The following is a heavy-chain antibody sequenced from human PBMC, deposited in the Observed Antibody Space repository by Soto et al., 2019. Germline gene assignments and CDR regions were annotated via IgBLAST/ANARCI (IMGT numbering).Heavy chain of an antibody. CDR2: ISGDGSNT. CDR3: ARGGPYASGSSYFDY. D-gene: IGHD3-10*01. J-gene: IGHJ4*02. V-gene: IGHV3-74*01. CDR1: GFTLSRHW. Sequence: EVRLVESGGGLVQPGGSLRLSCAVSGFTLSRHWMHWVRQAPGKGLLWLSRISGDGSNTNNADSVKGRFTSSRDNPKNTLYLQMNSLRVEDTAVYFCARGGPYASGSSYFDYWGQGVLVTVSS.